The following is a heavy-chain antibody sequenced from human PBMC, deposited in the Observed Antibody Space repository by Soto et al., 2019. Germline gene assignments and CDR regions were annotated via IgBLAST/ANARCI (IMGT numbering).Heavy chain of an antibody. D-gene: IGHD5-12*01. CDR2: ISGSGGST. Sequence: GVSLRLSCAASGFTFSSYAMSWVRQAPGKGLEWVSAISGSGGSTYYADSVKGRFTIPRDNSKNTLYLQMNSLRAEDTAVYYCAKWYSRYDSGPFLDYWGQGTLVTVSS. J-gene: IGHJ4*02. CDR3: AKWYSRYDSGPFLDY. V-gene: IGHV3-23*01. CDR1: GFTFSSYA.